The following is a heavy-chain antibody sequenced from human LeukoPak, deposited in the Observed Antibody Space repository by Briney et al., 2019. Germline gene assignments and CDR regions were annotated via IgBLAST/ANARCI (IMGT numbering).Heavy chain of an antibody. Sequence: SETLSLTCIVSGGSISSSSYYWGWIRQPPGKGLEWIGSIYYSGSTYCNPSLKSRVTISVDTSKNQFSLKLSSVTAADTAVYYCGRLVVPAARNSYFDYWGQGTLVTVSS. CDR3: GRLVVPAARNSYFDY. CDR2: IYYSGST. J-gene: IGHJ4*02. CDR1: GGSISSSSYY. V-gene: IGHV4-39*01. D-gene: IGHD2-2*01.